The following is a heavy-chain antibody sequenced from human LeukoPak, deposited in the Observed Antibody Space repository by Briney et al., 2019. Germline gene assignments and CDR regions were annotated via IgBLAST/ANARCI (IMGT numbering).Heavy chain of an antibody. D-gene: IGHD6-19*01. CDR2: ISYDGSNK. V-gene: IGHV3-30*18. J-gene: IGHJ4*02. Sequence: GGSLRLSCAASGFTFSSYGMHWVRQAPGKGLEWVAVISYDGSNKYYADSVKGRFTISRDNSKNTLYLQMNSLSAEDTAVYYCAKDSAVALDYWGQGTLVTVSS. CDR1: GFTFSSYG. CDR3: AKDSAVALDY.